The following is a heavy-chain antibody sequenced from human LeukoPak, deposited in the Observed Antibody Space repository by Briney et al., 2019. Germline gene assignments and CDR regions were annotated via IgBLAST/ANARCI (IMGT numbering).Heavy chain of an antibody. CDR1: GGSISSSSYY. V-gene: IGHV4-39*07. D-gene: IGHD3-10*01. CDR2: IYYSGST. J-gene: IGHJ6*03. CDR3: ARDGVRGVVYYMDV. Sequence: SETLSLTCTVSGGSISSSSYYWGWIRQPPGKGLEWIGSIYYSGSTYYNPSLKSRVTISVDTSKNQFSLKLSSVTAADTAVYYCARDGVRGVVYYMDVWGKGTTVTISS.